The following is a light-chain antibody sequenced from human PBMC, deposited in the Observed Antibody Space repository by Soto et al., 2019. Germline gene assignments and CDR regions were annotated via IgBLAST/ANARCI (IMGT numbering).Light chain of an antibody. CDR2: GAF. Sequence: EVVLTQSPGTLSLSPGERATLSCRASQSVNSNLAWYQLRPGQAPRLLIYGAFSRATGIPDRFSGSGSGIDFTLTISRLEPEDFAVYYCQQYGSSPFTFGPGTKVDIK. J-gene: IGKJ3*01. CDR1: QSVNSN. CDR3: QQYGSSPFT. V-gene: IGKV3-20*01.